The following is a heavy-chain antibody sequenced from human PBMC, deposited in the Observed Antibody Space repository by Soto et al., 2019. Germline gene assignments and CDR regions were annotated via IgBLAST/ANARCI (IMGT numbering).Heavy chain of an antibody. CDR2: ISAYDGYT. V-gene: IGHV1-18*01. CDR1: GYTFSSYG. Sequence: QVQLVQSGAEVKKPGASVKVSCKASGYTFSSYGINWVRQAPGQGLEWLGWISAYDGYTNYAQILQGRVSMTTDTSTITAYRELRGLRSDDTGVYYCARGGYYDSSGSRNYPYYGMSVWGQGTSVTVSS. J-gene: IGHJ6*02. CDR3: ARGGYYDSSGSRNYPYYGMSV. D-gene: IGHD3-22*01.